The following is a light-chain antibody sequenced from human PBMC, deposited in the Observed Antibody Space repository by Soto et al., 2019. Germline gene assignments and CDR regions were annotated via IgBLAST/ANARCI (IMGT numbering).Light chain of an antibody. CDR1: QTISDW. Sequence: DIKLTQSPSTLSASVGDRISITCRASQTISDWLAWYQQKPGKAPKVLIYKASYLASGVPSRFSGGGSGTEFTLTISSLQPDDFATYYCQQYSSYWTFGQGTKVDIK. CDR2: KAS. V-gene: IGKV1-5*03. J-gene: IGKJ1*01. CDR3: QQYSSYWT.